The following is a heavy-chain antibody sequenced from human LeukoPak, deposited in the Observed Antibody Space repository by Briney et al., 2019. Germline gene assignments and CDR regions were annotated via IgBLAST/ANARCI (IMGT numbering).Heavy chain of an antibody. Sequence: ASVKVSFRASGYTFTAYYLHWVRQAPGQGLEWMGYFYPKCRDTFFAQKFQDRVTMTMDTSITTVYMELSRLRSDDTAVYYCARDEDVANTNALDIWGQGTKVTVSS. D-gene: IGHD1/OR15-1a*01. CDR1: GYTFTAYY. V-gene: IGHV1-2*02. CDR2: FYPKCRDT. CDR3: ARDEDVANTNALDI. J-gene: IGHJ3*02.